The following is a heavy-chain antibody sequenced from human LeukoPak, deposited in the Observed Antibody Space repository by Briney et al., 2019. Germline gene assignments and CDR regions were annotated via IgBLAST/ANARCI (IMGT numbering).Heavy chain of an antibody. Sequence: GGSLRLSCAASGFTFSSYWMSWVRQAPGKGLEWVGQISHDGSEKYYGDSVRGRFTFPRDNAKNSLYLQMNSLRAEDTAVYYCARDSSGTTFDYWGQGTLVTVSS. CDR3: ARDSSGTTFDY. CDR2: ISHDGSEK. J-gene: IGHJ4*02. CDR1: GFTFSSYW. D-gene: IGHD1-7*01. V-gene: IGHV3-7*01.